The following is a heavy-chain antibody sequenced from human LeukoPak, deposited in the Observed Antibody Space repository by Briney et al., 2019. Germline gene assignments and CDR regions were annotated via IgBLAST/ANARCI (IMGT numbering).Heavy chain of an antibody. J-gene: IGHJ4*02. D-gene: IGHD2-2*01. V-gene: IGHV4-59*08. CDR2: IYYSGST. Sequence: PSETLSPTCTVSGGPISSYYWSWIRQPPGKGLEWIGNIYYSGSTNYNPSLKSRVTMSADTSKNQFSLKLSSVTAADTAVYYCARGYAQLDYWGQGTLVTVSS. CDR1: GGPISSYY. CDR3: ARGYAQLDY.